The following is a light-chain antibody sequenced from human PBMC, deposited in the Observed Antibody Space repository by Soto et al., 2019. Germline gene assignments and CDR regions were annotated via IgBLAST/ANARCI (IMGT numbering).Light chain of an antibody. J-gene: IGKJ1*01. CDR1: QSINSN. CDR3: QQYNNWWT. Sequence: VMTQSPATLSVSPGERATLSCRASQSINSNLAWYQQRPGQAPRLLIYGASTRATGIPARFSGSGSGTEFTLTISSLQSEDFAVYYCQQYNNWWTFGQGTKLDIK. CDR2: GAS. V-gene: IGKV3-15*01.